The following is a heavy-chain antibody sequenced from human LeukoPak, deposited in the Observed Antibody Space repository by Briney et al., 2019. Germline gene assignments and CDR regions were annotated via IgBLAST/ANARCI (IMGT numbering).Heavy chain of an antibody. J-gene: IGHJ4*02. CDR3: ARHASDSSGYYEYYFDY. CDR1: GGSISSSSYY. CDR2: IYSRGST. V-gene: IGHV4-39*01. D-gene: IGHD3-22*01. Sequence: SETLSLTCNVSGGSISSSSYYWGWIRQPPGKGLEWIGSIYSRGSTYYNPSLKSRVTISVDTSKSQFSLRLSSVTAADTAVYYCARHASDSSGYYEYYFDYWGQGTLVTVSS.